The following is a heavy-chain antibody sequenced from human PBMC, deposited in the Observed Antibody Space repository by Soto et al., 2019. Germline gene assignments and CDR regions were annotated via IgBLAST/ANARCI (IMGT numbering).Heavy chain of an antibody. CDR2: ISSSSSTI. CDR3: ARDLSNWNYIDPYYFDY. V-gene: IGHV3-48*01. CDR1: GFTFSSYS. D-gene: IGHD1-7*01. Sequence: GGSLRLSCAASGFTFSSYSMNWVRQAPGKGLEWVSYISSSSSTIYYADSVKGRFTISRDNAKNSLYLQMNSLRAEDTAVYYCARDLSNWNYIDPYYFDYWGQGTLGTVSS. J-gene: IGHJ4*02.